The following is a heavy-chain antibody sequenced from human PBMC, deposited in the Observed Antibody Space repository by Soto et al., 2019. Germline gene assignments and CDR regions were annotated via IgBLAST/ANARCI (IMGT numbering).Heavy chain of an antibody. V-gene: IGHV3-7*03. CDR2: IKQDGSEK. J-gene: IGHJ3*02. Sequence: GSLIRSCADSAFTFSSYWMIWVLQAPGKGLEWVANIKQDGSEKYYVDSVKGRFTISRDNAKNSLYLQMNSLRAEDTAVYYCARDLFEAARRGEYAFDIWGQGTMVTVSS. CDR3: ARDLFEAARRGEYAFDI. D-gene: IGHD3-16*01. CDR1: AFTFSSYW.